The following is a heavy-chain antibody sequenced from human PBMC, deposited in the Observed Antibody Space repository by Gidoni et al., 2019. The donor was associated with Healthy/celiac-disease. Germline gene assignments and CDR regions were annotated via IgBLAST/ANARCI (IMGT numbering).Heavy chain of an antibody. CDR1: GFTFSSYS. D-gene: IGHD2-15*01. CDR2: ISSSSSYI. CDR3: ARDEVVAATFFDY. V-gene: IGHV3-21*01. Sequence: EVQLVESGGGLVKPGGSLRLSCAASGFTFSSYSMNWVRQAPGKGLEWVSSISSSSSYIYYADSVKGRFTISRDNAKNSLYLQMNSLRAEDTAVYYCARDEVVAATFFDYWGQGTLVTVSS. J-gene: IGHJ4*02.